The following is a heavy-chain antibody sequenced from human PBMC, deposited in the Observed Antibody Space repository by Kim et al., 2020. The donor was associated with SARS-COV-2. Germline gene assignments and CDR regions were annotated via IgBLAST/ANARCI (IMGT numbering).Heavy chain of an antibody. CDR3: VRGHSSGYYYDC. D-gene: IGHD3-22*01. V-gene: IGHV3-21*06. Sequence: TCYADSGKGRFTMSRDNVKNVMYLQMNSVRAEDTAVYYCVRGHSSGYYYDCWGQGTLVTVSS. CDR2: T. J-gene: IGHJ4*02.